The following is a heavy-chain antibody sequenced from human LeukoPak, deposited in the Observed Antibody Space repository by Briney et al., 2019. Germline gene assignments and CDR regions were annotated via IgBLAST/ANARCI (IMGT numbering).Heavy chain of an antibody. CDR3: ARRQGCSSTSCPPDY. CDR1: GYSFTNYW. Sequence: GESLKISCKGSGYSFTNYWIGWVRQMPGKGLEWMGIIYPGDSDTRYSPSFQGQVTMSADKSINTAYLQWSSLKASDTAMYYCARRQGCSSTSCPPDYWGQGTLVTVSS. J-gene: IGHJ4*02. CDR2: IYPGDSDT. V-gene: IGHV5-51*01. D-gene: IGHD2-2*01.